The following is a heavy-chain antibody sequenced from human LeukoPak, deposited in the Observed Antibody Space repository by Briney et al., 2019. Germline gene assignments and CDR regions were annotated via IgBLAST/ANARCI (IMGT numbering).Heavy chain of an antibody. Sequence: GGSLRLSCAASGFTFSSYSMNWVRQAPGKGLEWVSSISSSSSYIYYADSVKGRFTISRDNAKNSLYLQMNSLRAEDTAVYYCASGGTKTVTTDYWGQGTLVTVSS. CDR1: GFTFSSYS. CDR2: ISSSSSYI. V-gene: IGHV3-21*01. J-gene: IGHJ4*02. D-gene: IGHD4-17*01. CDR3: ASGGTKTVTTDY.